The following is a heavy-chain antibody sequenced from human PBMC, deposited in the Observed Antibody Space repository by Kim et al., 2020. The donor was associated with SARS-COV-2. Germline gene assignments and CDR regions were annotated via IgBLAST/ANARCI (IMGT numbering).Heavy chain of an antibody. Sequence: DSVKGRFTISRDNAKNSLYLQMNSLRAEDTALYYCAKLSGSGRRGIYFDYWGQGTLVTVSS. V-gene: IGHV3-9*01. D-gene: IGHD3-3*01. J-gene: IGHJ4*02. CDR3: AKLSGSGRRGIYFDY.